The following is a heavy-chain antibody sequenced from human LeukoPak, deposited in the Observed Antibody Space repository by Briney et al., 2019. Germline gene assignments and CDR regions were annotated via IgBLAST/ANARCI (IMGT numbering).Heavy chain of an antibody. V-gene: IGHV3-21*01. D-gene: IGHD6-13*01. CDR2: IRSSSSYI. Sequence: GGSLRLSCAASGFTFSSYSMNWVRQAPGKGLEWVSSIRSSSSYIYYADSVKGRFTIPRDNAKNSLYLQMNSLRAEDTAVYYCASLSSSWPTAWGQGTLVTVSS. CDR3: ASLSSSWPTA. CDR1: GFTFSSYS. J-gene: IGHJ5*02.